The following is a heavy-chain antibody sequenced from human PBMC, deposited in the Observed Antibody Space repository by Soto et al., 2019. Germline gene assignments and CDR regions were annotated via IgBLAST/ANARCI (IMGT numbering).Heavy chain of an antibody. CDR1: GYRFTSYW. Sequence: GESLKISCKGSGYRFTSYWINWVRQMPGKGLEWMGRIDPSDSYTNYSPSFQGRVTISADKSISTAYLQWSSLKASDTAMYYCARQLPYGGDTYYGLDVWGQGTTVTVSS. CDR2: IDPSDSYT. CDR3: ARQLPYGGDTYYGLDV. D-gene: IGHD2-21*01. V-gene: IGHV5-10-1*01. J-gene: IGHJ6*02.